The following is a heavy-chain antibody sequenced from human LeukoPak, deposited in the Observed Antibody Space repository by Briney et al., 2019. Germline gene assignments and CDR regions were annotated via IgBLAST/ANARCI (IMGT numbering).Heavy chain of an antibody. Sequence: SETLSLTCTVSGGSISSSSYYWGWIRQPPGKGLGWIGSIYYSGSTYYNPSLKSRVTISVDTSKNQFSLKLSSVTAADTAVYYCARGSKSSGWYLVYDNWFDPWGQGTLVTVSS. J-gene: IGHJ5*02. V-gene: IGHV4-39*07. D-gene: IGHD6-19*01. CDR2: IYYSGST. CDR1: GGSISSSSYY. CDR3: ARGSKSSGWYLVYDNWFDP.